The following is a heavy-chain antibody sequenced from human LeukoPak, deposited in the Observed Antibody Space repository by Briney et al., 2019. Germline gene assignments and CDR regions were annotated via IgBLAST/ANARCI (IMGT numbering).Heavy chain of an antibody. CDR1: GFTFSSCW. CDR2: IKQDGNEK. Sequence: GGSLRLSCAASGFTFSSCWMSWVRQAPGKGLGWVANIKQDGNEKYYVDSVKGRFTISRDNAKNSLYLQMNSLRAEDTAVYYCARYLSRSGWSFYYYYYMDVWGKGTTVTVSS. D-gene: IGHD6-19*01. J-gene: IGHJ6*03. CDR3: ARYLSRSGWSFYYYYYMDV. V-gene: IGHV3-7*01.